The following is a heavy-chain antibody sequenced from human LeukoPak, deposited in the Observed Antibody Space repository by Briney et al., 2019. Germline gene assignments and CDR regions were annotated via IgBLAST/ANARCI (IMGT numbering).Heavy chain of an antibody. CDR2: INHSGST. D-gene: IGHD3-10*01. CDR3: ARGGTRGRITMVRGVLDY. CDR1: GGSSSGYY. V-gene: IGHV4-34*01. J-gene: IGHJ4*02. Sequence: SETLSLTCAVYGGSSSGYYWIWIRQPPGKGLEWIGEINHSGSTNYNPSLKSRVTISVDTSKNQFSLKLSSVTAADTAVYYCARGGTRGRITMVRGVLDYWGQGTLVTVSS.